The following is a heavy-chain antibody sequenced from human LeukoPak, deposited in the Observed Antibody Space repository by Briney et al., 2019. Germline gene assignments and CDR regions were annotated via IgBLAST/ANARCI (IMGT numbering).Heavy chain of an antibody. CDR3: ASSRGFSELFDY. CDR2: ITPFNGNT. J-gene: IGHJ4*02. V-gene: IGHV1-45*02. CDR1: GYTFTYRY. D-gene: IGHD1-14*01. Sequence: SVTVSCKASGYTFTYRYLHWVRQAPGQALEWMGWITPFNGNTNYAQKFQDRVTITRDRSMSTAYMELSSLRSEDTAMYYCASSRGFSELFDYWGQGTLVTVSS.